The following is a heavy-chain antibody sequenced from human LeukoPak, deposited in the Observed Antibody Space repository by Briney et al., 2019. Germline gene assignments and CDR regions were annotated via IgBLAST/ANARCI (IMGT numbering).Heavy chain of an antibody. D-gene: IGHD5-18*01. CDR3: ARTVDTPGLFDP. J-gene: IGHJ5*02. CDR2: INHSGST. Sequence: SETLSLTCAVYGGSFSGYYWSWIRQPPGKGLEWIGEINHSGSTNYNPSLKSRVTISVDTSKNQFSLKLSSVTAADTAVYYCARTVDTPGLFDPWGQGTLVTVSS. CDR1: GGSFSGYY. V-gene: IGHV4-34*01.